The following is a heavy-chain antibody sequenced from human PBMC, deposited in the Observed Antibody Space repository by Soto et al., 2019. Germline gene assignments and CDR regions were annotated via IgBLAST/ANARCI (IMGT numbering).Heavy chain of an antibody. CDR1: GYTFTRYA. CDR3: ARDPSYYGMDV. V-gene: IGHV1-3*01. J-gene: IGHJ6*02. CDR2: INAGNGNT. Sequence: ASVKVYCKASGYTFTRYAMHWVRQAPGQRLEWMGWINAGNGNTKYSQKFQGRVTITRDTSASTAYMELSSLRSEDTAVYYCARDPSYYGMDVWGQGTTVTVSS.